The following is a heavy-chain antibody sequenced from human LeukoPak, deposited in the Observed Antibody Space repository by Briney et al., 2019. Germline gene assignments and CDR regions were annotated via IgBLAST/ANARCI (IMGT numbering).Heavy chain of an antibody. CDR1: GGSFSGYY. Sequence: SETLSLTCAVSGGSFSGYYWSWIRQPPGKGLEWIGEINHSGSTNYNPSLKSRVTISVDTPKNQFSLKLSSVTAADTAVYYCARGPAAVAPWGQGTLVIVSS. J-gene: IGHJ5*02. V-gene: IGHV4-34*01. D-gene: IGHD6-19*01. CDR3: ARGPAAVAP. CDR2: INHSGST.